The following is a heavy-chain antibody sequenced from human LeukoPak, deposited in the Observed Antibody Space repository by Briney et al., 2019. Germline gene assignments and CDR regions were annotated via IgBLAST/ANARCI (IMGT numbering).Heavy chain of an antibody. CDR3: AKDIGPVIAAAGPWGYFDY. J-gene: IGHJ4*02. V-gene: IGHV3-9*01. CDR1: GFTFDDYA. Sequence: GGSLRLSCAASGFTFDDYAMHWVRPAPGKGLEWVSGISWNSGSIGYADSVKGRFTISRDNAKNSLYLQMNSLRAEDTALYYCAKDIGPVIAAAGPWGYFDYWGQGTLVTVSS. CDR2: ISWNSGSI. D-gene: IGHD6-13*01.